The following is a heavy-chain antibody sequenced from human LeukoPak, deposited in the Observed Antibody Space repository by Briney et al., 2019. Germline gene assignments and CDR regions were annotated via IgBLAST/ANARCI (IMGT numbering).Heavy chain of an antibody. CDR3: ARDRWELLRSVDY. Sequence: GGSLRLSCAASGFTFSSYAMSWVRQAPGKGLEWLSSIGSTGAYIFYADSVKGRFTISRDNAKNSLYLQMNSLRAEDTAVYYCARDRWELLRSVDYWGQGTLVTVSS. V-gene: IGHV3-21*01. CDR2: IGSTGAYI. D-gene: IGHD2-15*01. J-gene: IGHJ4*02. CDR1: GFTFSSYA.